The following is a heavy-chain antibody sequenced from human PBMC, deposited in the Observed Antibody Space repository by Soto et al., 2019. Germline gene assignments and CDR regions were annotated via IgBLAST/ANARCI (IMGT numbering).Heavy chain of an antibody. V-gene: IGHV1-69*04. Sequence: SVKVSCKASGGTFSSYTISWVRQAPGQGLEWMGRIIPILGIANYAQKFQGRVTITADKSTSTAYMELSSLRSEDTAVYYCARDSSGYYSAFDIWGQGTMVTVSS. J-gene: IGHJ3*02. D-gene: IGHD3-22*01. CDR3: ARDSSGYYSAFDI. CDR2: IIPILGIA. CDR1: GGTFSSYT.